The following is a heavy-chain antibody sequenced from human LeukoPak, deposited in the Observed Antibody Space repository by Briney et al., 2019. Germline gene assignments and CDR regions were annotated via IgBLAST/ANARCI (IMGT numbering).Heavy chain of an antibody. J-gene: IGHJ4*02. CDR2: ISSNGGST. V-gene: IGHV3-64D*06. D-gene: IGHD3-10*01. Sequence: GGSLRLSCSASGFTFSRYAMHWVGQAPGKGLEYVSAISSNGGSTYYADSVKGRFTISRDNSRNTLHLQMSSLRVEDTAVYYCVKDSSSGSYFDYWGQGTLVTVSS. CDR1: GFTFSRYA. CDR3: VKDSSSGSYFDY.